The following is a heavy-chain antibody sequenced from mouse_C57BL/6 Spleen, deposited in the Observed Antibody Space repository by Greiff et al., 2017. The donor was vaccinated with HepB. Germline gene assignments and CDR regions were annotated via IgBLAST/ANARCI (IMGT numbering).Heavy chain of an antibody. CDR1: GYTFTSYW. Sequence: QVQLQQSGAELVMPGASVKLSCKASGYTFTSYWMHWVKQRPGQGLEWIGEIDPSDSYTNYNQKFKGKSTLTVDKSSSTAYMQLSSLTSEDSAVYYGARRTGTNWYVDVWGTGTTVTVSS. CDR3: ARRTGTNWYVDV. CDR2: IDPSDSYT. V-gene: IGHV1-69*01. D-gene: IGHD4-1*01. J-gene: IGHJ1*03.